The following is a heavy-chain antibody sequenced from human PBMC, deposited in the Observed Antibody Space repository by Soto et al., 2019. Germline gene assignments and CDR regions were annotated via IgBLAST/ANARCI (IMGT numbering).Heavy chain of an antibody. Sequence: SETLSLTCTVSGGSISNGGYYWGWIRQPPGKGLEWIGSIHYSGTTYHNPSLKSRVTMSVDTSMNQFSLKLSSVTAADTAVYYCAAPGGGRYNYWGLGTLVTVSS. J-gene: IGHJ4*02. CDR2: IHYSGTT. CDR3: AAPGGGRYNY. V-gene: IGHV4-39*01. D-gene: IGHD1-26*01. CDR1: GGSISNGGYY.